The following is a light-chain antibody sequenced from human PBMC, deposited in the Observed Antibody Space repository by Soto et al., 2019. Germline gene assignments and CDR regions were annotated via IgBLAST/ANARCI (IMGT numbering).Light chain of an antibody. CDR3: QQSHSTPYT. V-gene: IGKV1-39*01. CDR2: ATS. J-gene: IGKJ2*01. CDR1: QIISNY. Sequence: DIQMTQSPSSLSASVGDRVTITCRASQIISNYLNWYQQKPGKAPKLLIYATSSLQSGVPSSFSGSGSRTDFTLTISSLQPEDFATYYCQQSHSTPYTFGQGTKLEIK.